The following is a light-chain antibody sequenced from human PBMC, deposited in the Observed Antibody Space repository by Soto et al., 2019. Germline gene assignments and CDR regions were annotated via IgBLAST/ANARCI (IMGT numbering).Light chain of an antibody. V-gene: IGLV2-14*01. CDR2: EVS. CDR3: SSYTSSSFYV. CDR1: SSDVGGYNY. Sequence: QSALTQPASVSGSPGQSITISCTGTSSDVGGYNYVSWYQQHPGKAPKLMIYEVSNRPSGVSNRFSGSKSGNTASLTISGLQAEDEPDYYCSSYTSSSFYVFGTGTKVTVL. J-gene: IGLJ1*01.